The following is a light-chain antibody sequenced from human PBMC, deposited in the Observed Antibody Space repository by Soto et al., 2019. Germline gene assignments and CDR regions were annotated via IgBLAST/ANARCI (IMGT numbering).Light chain of an antibody. CDR3: QQYNSYSPT. CDR2: DAS. CDR1: QSISSW. Sequence: DIQMTQSPSTLSASVGDRVTITCRASQSISSWLAWYQQNPGKAPKLLIYDASSLESGVPSRSSGSGSGTEFTLTISSLQPDDFATYYCQQYNSYSPTFGRGTKVDIK. J-gene: IGKJ1*01. V-gene: IGKV1-5*01.